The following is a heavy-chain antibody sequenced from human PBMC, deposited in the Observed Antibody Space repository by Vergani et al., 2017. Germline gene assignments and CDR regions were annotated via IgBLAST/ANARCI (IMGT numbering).Heavy chain of an antibody. CDR2: ISSSSSYI. D-gene: IGHD5-18*01. Sequence: VQLVESGGGVVQPGRSLRLSCAASGFTFSSYSMNWVRQAPGKGLEWVSSISSSSSYIYYADSVKGRFTISRDNAKNSLYLQMNSLRAEDTAVYYCARDPSAMANFDYWGQGTLVTVSS. CDR3: ARDPSAMANFDY. V-gene: IGHV3-21*01. CDR1: GFTFSSYS. J-gene: IGHJ4*02.